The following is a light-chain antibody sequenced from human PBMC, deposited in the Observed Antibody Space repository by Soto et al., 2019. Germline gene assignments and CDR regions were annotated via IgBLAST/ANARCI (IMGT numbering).Light chain of an antibody. CDR3: QKYYSSLAIT. J-gene: IGKJ5*01. CDR1: QSLLYSSNNKNF. CDR2: WAS. Sequence: DIVMTQSPDSLAVSLGERATINCKSSQSLLYSSNNKNFLAWYQQKPGQPPKLLFYWASNRQSGVPARFSGSGSGTDFTLTITGVQAEDVAVYYCQKYYSSLAITVGQGTRLDIK. V-gene: IGKV4-1*01.